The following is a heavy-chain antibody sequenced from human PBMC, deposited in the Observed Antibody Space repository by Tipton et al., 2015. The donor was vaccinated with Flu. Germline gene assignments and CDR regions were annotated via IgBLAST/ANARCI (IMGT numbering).Heavy chain of an antibody. Sequence: TLSLTCAVSGDSISSDFYRAWIRQFPGKGLEWIGTVSRTGSTIYNPSLKSRVTISIDTSKNQFSLNMRSVTAADMAVYYCARRDYSNYVSDPKSWFDPWGQGILVTVSS. CDR1: GDSISSDFY. V-gene: IGHV4-38-2*01. CDR3: ARRDYSNYVSDPKSWFDP. CDR2: VSRTGST. D-gene: IGHD4-11*01. J-gene: IGHJ5*02.